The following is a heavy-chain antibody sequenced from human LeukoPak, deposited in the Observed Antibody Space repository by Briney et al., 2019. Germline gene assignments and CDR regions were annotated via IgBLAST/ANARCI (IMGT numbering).Heavy chain of an antibody. D-gene: IGHD6-13*01. CDR2: IYHSGST. V-gene: IGHV4-38-2*02. CDR3: ARDLRVAAAGTLFDY. J-gene: IGHJ4*02. Sequence: SETLSLTCTVSGYSISSGYYWGWIRQPPGKGLEWIGSIYHSGSTYYNPSLKSRVTISVDTSKNQFSLKLSSVTAADTAVYYCARDLRVAAAGTLFDYWGLGTLVTVSS. CDR1: GYSISSGYY.